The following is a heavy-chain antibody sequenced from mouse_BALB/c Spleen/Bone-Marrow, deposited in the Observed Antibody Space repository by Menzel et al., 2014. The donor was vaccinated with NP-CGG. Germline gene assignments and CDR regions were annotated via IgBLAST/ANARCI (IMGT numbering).Heavy chain of an antibody. CDR3: ARLNYYGNLFV. D-gene: IGHD1-1*01. J-gene: IGHJ1*01. Sequence: DVKLQESGGGLVQPGGSLKLSCAASGFDFSRYWMSWVRRAPGEGLEWIGEINPESSTINYTPSLKDKFIISRDNAKNTLFLQMTKVRSEDTALYYCARLNYYGNLFVWGAGTTVTVSS. CDR1: GFDFSRYW. CDR2: INPESSTI. V-gene: IGHV4-1*02.